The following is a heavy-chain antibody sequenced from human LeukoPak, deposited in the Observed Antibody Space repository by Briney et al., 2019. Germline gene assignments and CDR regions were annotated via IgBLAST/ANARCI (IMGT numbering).Heavy chain of an antibody. CDR1: GLTFGSYA. J-gene: IGHJ3*02. D-gene: IGHD3-3*01. CDR3: AIRFRVGSGLGDFWYCYKSRRLESPFDI. Sequence: GGSLRLSCSASGLTFGSYAMQWVRQAPGKGLEWVAVISYGGSNKYYEDSVKGLFTISRDNSKNTLYLQMNILRSEDTAVYYCAIRFRVGSGLGDFWYCYKSRRLESPFDIWGQGTMVTDSS. V-gene: IGHV3-30-3*01. CDR2: ISYGGSNK.